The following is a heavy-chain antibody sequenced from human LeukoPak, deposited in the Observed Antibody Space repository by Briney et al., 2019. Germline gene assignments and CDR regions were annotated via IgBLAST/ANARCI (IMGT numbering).Heavy chain of an antibody. D-gene: IGHD3-9*01. J-gene: IGHJ4*02. CDR3: ATTYYNILTGHIPL. Sequence: SETLSLTCAVYGGSFSGYYWSWIRQAPGKRLDRIGEINQSGSTNYNPSLKSRATISVDTSKNQLSLKLSSVTAADTAVYYCATTYYNILTGHIPLWGQGTLVTVSS. V-gene: IGHV4-34*01. CDR2: INQSGST. CDR1: GGSFSGYY.